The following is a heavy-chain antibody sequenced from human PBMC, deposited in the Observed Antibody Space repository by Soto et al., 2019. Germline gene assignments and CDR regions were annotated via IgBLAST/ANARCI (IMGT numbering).Heavy chain of an antibody. V-gene: IGHV3-30-3*01. D-gene: IGHD1-20*01. CDR1: GFTFSSDA. J-gene: IGHJ4*02. CDR2: ISYDGSKK. CDR3: AGASAAITPGDY. Sequence: QVQLVESGGGVVQPGRSLRLSCAASGFTFSSDAMRWVRQALGKGLEWVAVISYDGSKKYYADSVKGRFTIPRDNSKKNLYLPLRSLRAEEKTVSYCAGASAAITPGDYWGQGTLVTVSS.